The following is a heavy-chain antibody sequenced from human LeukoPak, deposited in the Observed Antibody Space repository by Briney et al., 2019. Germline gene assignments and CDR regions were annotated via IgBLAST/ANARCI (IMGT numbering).Heavy chain of an antibody. CDR2: ISGSGGST. CDR1: GFTFSSYA. D-gene: IGHD2-8*01. Sequence: GSLRLSCAASGFTFSSYAMSWVRQAPGKGLEWVSAISGSGGSTYYADSVKGRFTIPRDNSKNTLYLQMNSLRAEDTAVYYCAKVARDIVLMVYAMSDDWFDPWGQGTLVTVSS. V-gene: IGHV3-23*01. J-gene: IGHJ5*02. CDR3: AKVARDIVLMVYAMSDDWFDP.